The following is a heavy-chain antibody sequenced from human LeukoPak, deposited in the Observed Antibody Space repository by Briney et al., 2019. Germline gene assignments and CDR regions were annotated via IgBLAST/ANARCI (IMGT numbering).Heavy chain of an antibody. Sequence: PGGSLRLSCAASGFTFTNYAMTWVRQAPGKGLEWDSGISEGVGNTYYADSVKGRFTISRDHSKNTLYLQMNSLRAEDTALYYCAKREKGTTGRFFDYWGQGTLVTVSS. D-gene: IGHD4-17*01. CDR1: GFTFTNYA. CDR2: ISEGVGNT. J-gene: IGHJ4*02. CDR3: AKREKGTTGRFFDY. V-gene: IGHV3-23*01.